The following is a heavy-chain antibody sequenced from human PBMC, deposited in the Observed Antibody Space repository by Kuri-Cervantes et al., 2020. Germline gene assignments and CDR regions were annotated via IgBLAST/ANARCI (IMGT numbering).Heavy chain of an antibody. CDR2: IYYSGST. D-gene: IGHD2-21*01. V-gene: IGHV4-39*07. CDR3: ARASYCGGDCSPRFDP. J-gene: IGHJ5*02. CDR1: GGSISSSSYY. Sequence: SETLSLTCTVSGGSISSSSYYWGWIRQPPGKGLGWIGSIYYSGSTYYNPSLKSRVTISVDTSKNQFSLKLSSVTAADTAVYYCARASYCGGDCSPRFDPWGQGTLVTVSS.